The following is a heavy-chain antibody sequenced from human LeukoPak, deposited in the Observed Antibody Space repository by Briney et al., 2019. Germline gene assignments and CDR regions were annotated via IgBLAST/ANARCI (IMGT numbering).Heavy chain of an antibody. CDR3: ARRPSTSHDN. J-gene: IGHJ4*02. CDR2: MSSSGNAK. D-gene: IGHD6-6*01. Sequence: PGGSLRLSCAAYGFTLSSFDMNWVRQAPGKGLEWVSYMSSSGNAKYYADSVKGRFTISRDSAKNPLYLQMNSLTAEDSAVYYCARRPSTSHDNWGRGTLVTVSS. V-gene: IGHV3-48*03. CDR1: GFTLSSFD.